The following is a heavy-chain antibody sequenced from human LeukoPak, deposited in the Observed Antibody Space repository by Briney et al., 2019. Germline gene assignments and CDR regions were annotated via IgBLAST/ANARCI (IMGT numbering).Heavy chain of an antibody. CDR2: IKSKTDGGTT. D-gene: IGHD6-19*01. V-gene: IGHV3-15*01. CDR3: ARDPISSGWYNPGY. Sequence: PGGSLRLSCAASGFTFSNAWMSWVRQAPGKGLEWVGRIKSKTDGGTTDYAAPVKGRFTISRDDSKNTLYLQMNSLKTEDTAVYYCARDPISSGWYNPGYWGQGTLVTVSS. CDR1: GFTFSNAW. J-gene: IGHJ4*02.